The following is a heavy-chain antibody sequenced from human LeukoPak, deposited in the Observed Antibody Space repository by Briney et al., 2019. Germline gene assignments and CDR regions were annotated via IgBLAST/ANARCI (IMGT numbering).Heavy chain of an antibody. D-gene: IGHD3-22*01. V-gene: IGHV3-66*01. Sequence: PGGSLRLSCAVSGFTVSSNYMSWVRQAPGKGLEWVSVIYGGGSTYYADSVKGRFTISRDISKNTLYLQMNSLRAEDTAVYYCARDRYFDSSGYYYSDFWGQGTLVTVSS. CDR3: ARDRYFDSSGYYYSDF. CDR2: IYGGGST. CDR1: GFTVSSNY. J-gene: IGHJ4*02.